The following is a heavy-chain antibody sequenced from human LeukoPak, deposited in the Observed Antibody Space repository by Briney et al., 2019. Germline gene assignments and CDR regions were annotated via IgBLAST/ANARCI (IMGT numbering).Heavy chain of an antibody. CDR2: ISGSGGST. CDR1: GFTFSNYA. CDR3: AKSTSPLYYYYGMDV. V-gene: IGHV3-23*01. D-gene: IGHD2-2*01. J-gene: IGHJ6*02. Sequence: PGGSLRLSCAASGFTFSNYAMSWVRQAPGKGLEWVSTISGSGGSTYYADSVKGRFTISRDNSKNTLYLQLNSLRAEDTAVYYCAKSTSPLYYYYGMDVWGHGTTVTVSS.